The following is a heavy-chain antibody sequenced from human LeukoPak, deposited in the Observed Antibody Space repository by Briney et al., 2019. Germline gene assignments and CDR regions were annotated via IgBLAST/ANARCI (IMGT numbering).Heavy chain of an antibody. CDR1: GFTFGDYA. D-gene: IGHD1-26*01. Sequence: GGSLRLACTASGFTFGDYALSWVRQAPGKGLEWVGFIRSKAYGGTTEYAASVKGRFTISRDDSKSIAYLQMNSLKTEDTAVYYCTRDPISGSYYYYYYYYMDVWGKGTTVTISS. V-gene: IGHV3-49*04. CDR2: IRSKAYGGTT. CDR3: TRDPISGSYYYYYYYYMDV. J-gene: IGHJ6*03.